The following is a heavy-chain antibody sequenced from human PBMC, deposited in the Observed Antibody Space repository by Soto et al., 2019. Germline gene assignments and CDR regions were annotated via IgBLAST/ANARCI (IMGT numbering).Heavy chain of an antibody. CDR2: IKEDASEE. CDR3: ATAISSPFSNFDY. J-gene: IGHJ4*02. D-gene: IGHD2-2*01. Sequence: GGSLRLSCVASGFTFSTYWMTWVRQAPGMGLEWVAGIKEDASEELYVDSVKGRFSVSRDNAKNSLYLQLNSLSAEDTAVYYCATAISSPFSNFDYWGQGTLVTVSS. CDR1: GFTFSTYW. V-gene: IGHV3-7*01.